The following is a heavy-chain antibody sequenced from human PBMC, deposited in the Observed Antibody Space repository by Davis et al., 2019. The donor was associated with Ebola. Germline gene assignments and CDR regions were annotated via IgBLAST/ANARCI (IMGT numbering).Heavy chain of an antibody. J-gene: IGHJ6*02. V-gene: IGHV3-7*03. CDR3: ARGSRNMDV. CDR1: GVTFRSYR. CDR2: IKEDGSEK. Sequence: GESLKIYCAASGVTFRSYRMSWVRQAPGKGLEWVAKIKEDGSEKLEVDSVKGRFTISRDNAKDSLYLQMNSLRAEDTAVYYCARGSRNMDVWGQGTTVTVSS.